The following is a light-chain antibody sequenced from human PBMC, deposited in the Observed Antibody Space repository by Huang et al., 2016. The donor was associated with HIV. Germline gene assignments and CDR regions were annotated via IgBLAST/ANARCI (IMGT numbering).Light chain of an antibody. V-gene: IGKV2-28*01. Sequence: EIVMTQSPLSLPVTPGEPASISCRSSQSLLHSNGYNYLDWYLQKPGQVPQLLVYLGSDRASGGPDRFSGSGSGTDFTMKISRVEAEDVGIYYCMQALQTPVFGPGTRVDIK. CDR2: LGS. CDR3: MQALQTPV. J-gene: IGKJ3*01. CDR1: QSLLHSNGYNY.